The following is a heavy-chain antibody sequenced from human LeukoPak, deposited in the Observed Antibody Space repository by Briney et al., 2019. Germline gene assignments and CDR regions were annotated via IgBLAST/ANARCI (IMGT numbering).Heavy chain of an antibody. CDR1: GFTFADYA. CDR2: ISWNSGSR. D-gene: IGHD3-10*01. J-gene: IGHJ3*02. V-gene: IGHV3-9*01. CDR3: AREYYYGSGSYPDAFDI. Sequence: GGSLRLSCAASGFTFADYAMHWVRQAPGKGLEWVSGISWNSGSRGYAVSVKGRLTISRDNAKNSLYLQMNSLRAEDTALYYCAREYYYGSGSYPDAFDIWGQGTMVTVSS.